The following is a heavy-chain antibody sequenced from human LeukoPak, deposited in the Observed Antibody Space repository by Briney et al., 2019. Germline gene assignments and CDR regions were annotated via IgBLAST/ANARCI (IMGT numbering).Heavy chain of an antibody. V-gene: IGHV3-23*01. D-gene: IGHD2-21*01. CDR3: AEEQGIRHCGDGVCMEGYYFDY. J-gene: IGHJ4*02. CDR1: GFNFNMFA. CDR2: LNRGGGTT. Sequence: GGSLRLSCSGTGFNFNMFAIHWVRQAPGKGLEWVSGLNRGGGTTNYADSVKGRVTISRDSSKKMVFLQMNSLKSEDTAIYYCAEEQGIRHCGDGVCMEGYYFDYWGQGTAVTVSS.